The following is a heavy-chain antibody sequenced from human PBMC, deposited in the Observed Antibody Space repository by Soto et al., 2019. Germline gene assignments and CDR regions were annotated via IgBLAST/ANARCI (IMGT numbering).Heavy chain of an antibody. CDR3: ARGQRTFDP. V-gene: IGHV4-38-2*01. CDR2: IHPGGST. J-gene: IGHJ5*02. Sequence: SETLSLTCAVSAYSISSGYYWGWIRQPPGKGLEWIGSIHPGGSTYYNPSLKSRVAISRDNAKNSLYLQMNSMRAEATAVYYYARGQRTFDPWGQGTLVTVSS. CDR1: AYSISSGYY.